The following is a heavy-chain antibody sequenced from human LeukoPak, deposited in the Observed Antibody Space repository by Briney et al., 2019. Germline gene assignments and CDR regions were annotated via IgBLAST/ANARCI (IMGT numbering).Heavy chain of an antibody. CDR1: GGSFSGYY. J-gene: IGHJ4*02. CDR2: IYHRGST. Sequence: NPSETLSLTCAVYGGSFSGYYWSWIREPPGKGLEWIGEIYHRGSTNYNPSLKSRVTISVDTSKNQFSLKLSSVTAADTAVYYCARAPTGTTIYYFDYWGQGTLVTVSS. CDR3: ARAPTGTTIYYFDY. D-gene: IGHD1-7*01. V-gene: IGHV4-34*01.